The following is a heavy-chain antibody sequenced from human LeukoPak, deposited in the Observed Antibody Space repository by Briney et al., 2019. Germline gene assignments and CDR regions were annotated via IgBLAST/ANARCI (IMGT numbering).Heavy chain of an antibody. J-gene: IGHJ4*02. CDR2: LYSDGNT. D-gene: IGHD1-14*01. CDR1: GFTVITND. V-gene: IGHV3-53*01. CDR3: ARGVEPLAANTLAY. Sequence: GGSLRLSRAASGFTVITNDMTWVRQAPGKGLEWVSVLYSDGNTKYADSVQGRFTISRDDSKNTLYLEMNSLSPDDTAVYYCARGVEPLAANTLAYWGQGTLVTVSS.